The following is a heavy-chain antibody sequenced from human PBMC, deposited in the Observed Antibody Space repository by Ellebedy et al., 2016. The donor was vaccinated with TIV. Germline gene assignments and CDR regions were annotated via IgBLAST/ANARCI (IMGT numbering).Heavy chain of an antibody. Sequence: SVKVSCXASGGTFSRYAISWVRQAPGQGLEWMGGIIPIFGTANYAQKFQGRVTITADESTSTAYMELSRLRSDDTAVYYCARSGIAAAGTLDDWGQGTLVTVSS. D-gene: IGHD6-13*01. CDR2: IIPIFGTA. CDR1: GGTFSRYA. CDR3: ARSGIAAAGTLDD. J-gene: IGHJ4*02. V-gene: IGHV1-69*13.